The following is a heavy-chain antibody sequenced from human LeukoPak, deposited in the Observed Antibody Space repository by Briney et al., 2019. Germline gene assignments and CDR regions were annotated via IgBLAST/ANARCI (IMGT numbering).Heavy chain of an antibody. CDR1: GFTFSSYA. CDR2: ISYDGSNK. Sequence: GGSLRLSCAASGFTFSSYAMHWVRQAPGKGLEWVAVISYDGSNKYCADSVKGRFTISRDNSKNTLYLQMNSLRAEDTAVYYCARDPPSTVWGQGTLVTVSS. J-gene: IGHJ4*02. CDR3: ARDPPSTV. D-gene: IGHD2-21*02. V-gene: IGHV3-30-3*01.